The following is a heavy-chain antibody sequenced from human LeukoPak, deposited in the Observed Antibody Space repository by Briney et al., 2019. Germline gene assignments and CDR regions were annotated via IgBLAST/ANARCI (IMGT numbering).Heavy chain of an antibody. CDR3: ASYKSARGSYYRNAFDI. J-gene: IGHJ3*02. V-gene: IGHV4-34*01. Sequence: SETLSLTCAVYGGSFSGYYWSWIRQPPGKGLEWIGEINHSGSTNYNPSLKSRVTISVGTSKNQFSLKLSSVTAADTAVYYCASYKSARGSYYRNAFDIWGQGTMVTVSS. CDR2: INHSGST. CDR1: GGSFSGYY. D-gene: IGHD1-26*01.